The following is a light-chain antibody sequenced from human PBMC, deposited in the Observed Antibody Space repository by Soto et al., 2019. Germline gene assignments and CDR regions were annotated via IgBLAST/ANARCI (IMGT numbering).Light chain of an antibody. J-gene: IGKJ5*01. CDR3: QQYNSYSAIT. CDR2: DAS. Sequence: DIQMTQSPSTLSASVGDRVTINCRASQSISSWLAWYQQKPGKAPKVLIYDASTLQSGVPSRFSGSGSGTEFTLTISSLQPDDFATYYCQQYNSYSAITFGQGTRLEIK. CDR1: QSISSW. V-gene: IGKV1-5*01.